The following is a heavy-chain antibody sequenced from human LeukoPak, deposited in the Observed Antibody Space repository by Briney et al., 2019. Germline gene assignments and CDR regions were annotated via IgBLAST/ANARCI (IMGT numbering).Heavy chain of an antibody. CDR2: ISYDGSRK. CDR1: GFIFSTYG. J-gene: IGHJ4*02. D-gene: IGHD3-22*01. V-gene: IGHV3-30*02. Sequence: PGGSLRLPCAASGFIFSTYGMPWGRQAPGKGLEWVAYISYDGSRKNYADSVKGRFTISRDNSKNTLFLQMSSLKAEDTAVYYCAKKLIGNVDYFDYWGQGTLVTVSS. CDR3: AKKLIGNVDYFDY.